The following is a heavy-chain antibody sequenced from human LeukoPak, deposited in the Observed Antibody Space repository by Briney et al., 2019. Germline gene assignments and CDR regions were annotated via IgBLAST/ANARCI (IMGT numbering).Heavy chain of an antibody. CDR3: AREEMATIHAFDI. D-gene: IGHD5-24*01. CDR2: INPSGGST. V-gene: IGHV1-46*01. CDR1: GYTFTSYY. J-gene: IGHJ3*02. Sequence: ASVKVSCKASGYTFTSYYMHWVRQAPGQGLEWMGIINPSGGSTSYAQKFQGRVTMTRDTSTSTVYMELSSLRSEDTAVYHCAREEMATIHAFDIWGQGTMVTVSS.